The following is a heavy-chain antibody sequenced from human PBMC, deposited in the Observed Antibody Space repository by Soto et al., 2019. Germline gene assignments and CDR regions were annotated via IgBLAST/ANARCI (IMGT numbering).Heavy chain of an antibody. V-gene: IGHV3-33*01. J-gene: IGHJ6*02. Sequence: GRSLRFSWAASGFTFSSNGMHWVRQAPGKGQGWVAGIWYEGSNKYYAESLKGRLTISRDNSTITVYLQMTSLRAEDTAVYYCAGDRGGLSRACMFVGGQGTTVTVS. CDR3: AGDRGGLSRACMFV. CDR1: GFTFSSNG. CDR2: IWYEGSNK. D-gene: IGHD3-16*02.